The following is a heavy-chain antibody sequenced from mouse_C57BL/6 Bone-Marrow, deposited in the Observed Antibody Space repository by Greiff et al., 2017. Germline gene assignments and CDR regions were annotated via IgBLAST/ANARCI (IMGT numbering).Heavy chain of an antibody. V-gene: IGHV5-4*01. D-gene: IGHD1-1*01. CDR2: ISDGGSYT. CDR1: GFTFSSYA. CDR3: AREDITTVVGYWYFDV. J-gene: IGHJ1*03. Sequence: EVMLVESGGGLVKPGGSLKLSCAASGFTFSSYAMSWVRQTPEKRLEWVATISDGGSYTYYPDNVKGRFTISRDNAKNNLYLQMSHLKSEDTAMYYCAREDITTVVGYWYFDVWGTGTTVTVSS.